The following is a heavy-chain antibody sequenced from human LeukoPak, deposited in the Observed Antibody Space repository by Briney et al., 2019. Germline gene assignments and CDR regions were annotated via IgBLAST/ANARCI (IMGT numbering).Heavy chain of an antibody. D-gene: IGHD6-6*01. V-gene: IGHV4-59*01. Sequence: KPSETLSLTCTVSGGSISSYYWSWIRQPPGKGLEWIGYIYHSGSTKYNPSLKSRVTISVDTSKNQFSLKLSSVTAADTAVYYCARDWGVSARPGYMDVWGKGTTVTVSS. CDR3: ARDWGVSARPGYMDV. CDR1: GGSISSYY. J-gene: IGHJ6*03. CDR2: IYHSGST.